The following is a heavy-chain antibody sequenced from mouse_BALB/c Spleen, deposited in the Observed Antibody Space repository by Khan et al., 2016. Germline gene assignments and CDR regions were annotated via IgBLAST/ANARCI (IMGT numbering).Heavy chain of an antibody. CDR1: GYTFTDYY. Sequence: QVQLQQSGTELPRPGASVKLSCKASGYTFTDYYLHWVKQRTGQGLEWIGEIYPGSGSTYYNEKFKGKASLTADTSSSTAYMQLSSLTFEDSAVYFCARSYYGYSAMDYWGHGTSVTVSS. V-gene: IGHV1-77*01. CDR2: IYPGSGST. CDR3: ARSYYGYSAMDY. D-gene: IGHD1-2*01. J-gene: IGHJ4*01.